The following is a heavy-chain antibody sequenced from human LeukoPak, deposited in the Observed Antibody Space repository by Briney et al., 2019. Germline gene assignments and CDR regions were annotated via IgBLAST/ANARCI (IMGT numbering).Heavy chain of an antibody. Sequence: SETLSLTCAVSGGSGGSISSSNYWSWVRQPPGKGLEWIGEISHSGSTNYNPSLKSRVTMSVDTSKNQFSLKLSSVTAADTAVYYCARDSMGTSRTGYYYYMDVWGKGTTVTVSS. CDR2: ISHSGST. J-gene: IGHJ6*03. V-gene: IGHV4-4*02. CDR3: ARDSMGTSRTGYYYYMDV. D-gene: IGHD1-7*01. CDR1: GGSGGSISSSNY.